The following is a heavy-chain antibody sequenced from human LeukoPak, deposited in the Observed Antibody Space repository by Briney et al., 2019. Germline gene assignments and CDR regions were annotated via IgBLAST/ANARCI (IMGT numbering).Heavy chain of an antibody. J-gene: IGHJ4*02. V-gene: IGHV3-48*04. CDR1: GFTFTGHN. Sequence: PGGSLRLSCAASGFTFTGHNMNWVRQAPGKGLEWVAYISISSGTIYYADSVKGRFTISRDNAKNSLYLQMNSLRAEDTAVYYCARAFRGYYLFDYWGQGTLVTVSS. CDR2: ISISSGTI. D-gene: IGHD3-3*01. CDR3: ARAFRGYYLFDY.